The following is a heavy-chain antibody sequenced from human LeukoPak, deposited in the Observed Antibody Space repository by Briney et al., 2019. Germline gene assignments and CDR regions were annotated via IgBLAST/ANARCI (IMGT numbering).Heavy chain of an antibody. V-gene: IGHV3-23*01. CDR1: GFTFSNSA. D-gene: IGHD1-20*01. Sequence: GGSLRLSCAASGFTFSNSAMSWVRQAPGKGLEWVSAISGSGGSTYYADSVKGRFTISRDNSKNTLYLQMNSLRAEDTAVYYCAKAPRYNWNSGLGYWGQGTLVTVSS. CDR2: ISGSGGST. CDR3: AKAPRYNWNSGLGY. J-gene: IGHJ4*02.